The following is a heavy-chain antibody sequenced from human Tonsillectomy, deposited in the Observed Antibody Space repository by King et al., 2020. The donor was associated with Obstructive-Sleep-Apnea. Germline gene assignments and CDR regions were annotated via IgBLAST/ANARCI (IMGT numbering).Heavy chain of an antibody. CDR1: GFTFDDYA. J-gene: IGHJ4*02. CDR2: ISWNSQSI. CDR3: AKGELDAMFD. Sequence: VQLVESGGGLVQPGRSLRLSCAASGFTFDDYAMHWVRQAPGKGLEWVSGISWNSQSIGHADSVKGRFTISRDNAKNFLYLQMNSLRAEDTAIYYCAKGELDAMFDWGQGTLVTVSS. D-gene: IGHD2-2*01. V-gene: IGHV3-9*01.